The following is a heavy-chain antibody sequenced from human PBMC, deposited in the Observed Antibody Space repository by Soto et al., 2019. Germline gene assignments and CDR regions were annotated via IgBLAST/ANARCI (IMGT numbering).Heavy chain of an antibody. V-gene: IGHV4-39*01. CDR1: GGSISSGPYS. D-gene: IGHD2-2*01. J-gene: IGHJ6*01. CDR2: FYYSGST. Sequence: PSETLSLTCTVSGGSISSGPYSWGWIRQPPGKGLEWIGTFYYSGSTNYNPSLESRVTISVDTSRNQFSLKVSSVTAADTAVYYCARLGGYCSSTSCYGHYTMYVWGQGTTVTVYS. CDR3: ARLGGYCSSTSCYGHYTMYV.